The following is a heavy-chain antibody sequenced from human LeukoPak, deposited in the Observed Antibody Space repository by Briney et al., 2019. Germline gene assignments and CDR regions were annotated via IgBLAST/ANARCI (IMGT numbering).Heavy chain of an antibody. CDR2: MNPNSGNT. D-gene: IGHD2-2*02. Sequence: ASVKVSCKASGYTFTSYDINWVRQATGHGLEWLGWMNPNSGNTGYAQKFQGRVTMTRNTSVSTAYMELSSLRSEDTAVYYCARGQGYCSKTSCYTPSWFDPWGQGTLVTVSS. V-gene: IGHV1-8*01. J-gene: IGHJ5*02. CDR3: ARGQGYCSKTSCYTPSWFDP. CDR1: GYTFTSYD.